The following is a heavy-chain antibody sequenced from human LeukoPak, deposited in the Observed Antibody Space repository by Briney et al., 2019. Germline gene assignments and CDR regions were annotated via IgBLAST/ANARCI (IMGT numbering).Heavy chain of an antibody. V-gene: IGHV1-69*13. D-gene: IGHD5-24*01. Sequence: GASVKVSCKASGGTFSSYAISWVRQAPGPGLEWMGGITPIFGTANYAQKFQGRVTITADESTSTAYMELSSPRSEDTAVYYCARGEMATTFDYWGQGTLVTVSS. J-gene: IGHJ4*02. CDR3: ARGEMATTFDY. CDR1: GGTFSSYA. CDR2: ITPIFGTA.